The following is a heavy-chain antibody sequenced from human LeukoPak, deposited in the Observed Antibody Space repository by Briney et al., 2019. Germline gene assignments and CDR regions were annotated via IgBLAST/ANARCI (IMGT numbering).Heavy chain of an antibody. CDR1: GFTFSSYS. CDR3: ARDPTYYYDSSGFDY. CDR2: ISSSSSYI. V-gene: IGHV3-21*01. Sequence: PGGSLRLSCAASGFTFSSYSMNLVRQAPGKGLEWVSSISSSSSYIYYADSVKGRFTISRDNAKNSLYLQMNSLRAEDTAVYYCARDPTYYYDSSGFDYWGQGTLVTVSS. D-gene: IGHD3-22*01. J-gene: IGHJ4*02.